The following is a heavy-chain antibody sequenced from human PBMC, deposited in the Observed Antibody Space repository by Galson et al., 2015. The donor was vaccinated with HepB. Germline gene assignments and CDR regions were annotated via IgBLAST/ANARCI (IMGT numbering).Heavy chain of an antibody. V-gene: IGHV3-21*01. Sequence: SLRLSCAASGFTFSSYTMNWVRQAPGKGLGWVSPISSSSSYIYYADSVKGRFTISRDNAKNSLYLQMNSLRAEDTAVYYCARDSRARDFWSGYDWFDPWGQGTLVTVSS. CDR1: GFTFSSYT. CDR3: ARDSRARDFWSGYDWFDP. D-gene: IGHD3-3*01. CDR2: ISSSSSYI. J-gene: IGHJ5*02.